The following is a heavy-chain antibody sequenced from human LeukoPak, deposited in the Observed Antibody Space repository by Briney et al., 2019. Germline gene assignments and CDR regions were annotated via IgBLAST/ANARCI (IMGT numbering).Heavy chain of an antibody. J-gene: IGHJ4*02. V-gene: IGHV3-15*01. CDR2: IKSKTDGGTT. CDR3: TRLNSYGYVDPFGY. D-gene: IGHD5-18*01. Sequence: GGSIRLSCAASGFTFSNAWMSWVRQAPGKGLEWVGRIKSKTDGGTTDYAAPVEGRFTISRDDSKNTLYLQMNSLKTEDTAVYYCTRLNSYGYVDPFGYWGQGTLVTVSS. CDR1: GFTFSNAW.